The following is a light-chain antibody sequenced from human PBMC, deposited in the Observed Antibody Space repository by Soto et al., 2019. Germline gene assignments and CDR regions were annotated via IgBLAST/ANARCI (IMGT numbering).Light chain of an antibody. Sequence: EIVLTQSPGTLSLSPGARATLSCRASESISSSYLAWYQQKRGQAPRLLIYGASTRAAGIPDRFSGSGSGTDFTLTIMRLEPEDFAVYYCQHYGTSHRAFGHGTKVEIK. V-gene: IGKV3-20*01. CDR2: GAS. CDR3: QHYGTSHRA. CDR1: ESISSSY. J-gene: IGKJ1*01.